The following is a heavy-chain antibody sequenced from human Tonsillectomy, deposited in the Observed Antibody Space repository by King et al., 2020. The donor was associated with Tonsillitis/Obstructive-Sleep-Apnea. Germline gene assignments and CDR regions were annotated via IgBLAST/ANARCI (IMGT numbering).Heavy chain of an antibody. CDR1: GFSLSNARMG. D-gene: IGHD3-3*01. J-gene: IGHJ6*03. CDR2: IFSNDEK. CDR3: AREAYYDFWSGGGDYYYYYMDV. V-gene: IGHV2-26*01. Sequence: VTLKESGPVLVKPTETLTLTCTVSGFSLSNARMGVSWIRQPPGKALEGLAHIFSNDEKSYSTSLKSRLTIFKDTSKSQVVLTMTNMDPVDTATYYCAREAYYDFWSGGGDYYYYYMDVWGKGTTVTVSS.